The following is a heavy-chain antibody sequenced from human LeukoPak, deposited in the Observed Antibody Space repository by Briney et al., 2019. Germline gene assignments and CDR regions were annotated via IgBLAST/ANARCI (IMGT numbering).Heavy chain of an antibody. J-gene: IGHJ4*02. CDR1: GFILHSYI. CDR3: ARDFRDYDILTGYYNTLDY. Sequence: PGGSLRLSCATSGFILHSYIMNWARQAPGKGLEWVSYISSSGSTIYYADSVKGRFTISRDNAKNSLYLQMNSLRAEDTAVYYCARDFRDYDILTGYYNTLDYWGQGTLVTVSS. CDR2: ISSSGSTI. D-gene: IGHD3-9*01. V-gene: IGHV3-48*04.